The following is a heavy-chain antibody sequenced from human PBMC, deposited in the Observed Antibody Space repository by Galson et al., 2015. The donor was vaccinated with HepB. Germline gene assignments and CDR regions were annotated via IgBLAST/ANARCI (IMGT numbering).Heavy chain of an antibody. J-gene: IGHJ4*02. CDR2: INPSGGST. CDR3: ARERRARFPAVYSGYDLDY. V-gene: IGHV1-46*04. CDR1: GYTFTSYY. D-gene: IGHD5-12*01. Sequence: SVKVSCKASGYTFTSYYMHWVRQAPGQGLGWMGIINPSGGSTSYAQKLQGRVTMTRDTSTSTVYMELSSLRSEDTAVYYCARERRARFPAVYSGYDLDYWGRGTLVTVSS.